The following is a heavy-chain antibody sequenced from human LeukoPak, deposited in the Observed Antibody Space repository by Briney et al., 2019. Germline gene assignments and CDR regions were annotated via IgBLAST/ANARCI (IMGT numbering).Heavy chain of an antibody. CDR1: GISFSDYG. Sequence: GGSLRLSCAASGISFSDYGMHWVRQAPGQGLEWVAVIWYDGSNKYYADSVKGRFTISRDNSKNTMYLQMNSLRAEDTAVYYCARDPSGSLDDWGQGTLVTVSS. CDR3: ARDPSGSLDD. D-gene: IGHD5-12*01. V-gene: IGHV3-33*01. CDR2: IWYDGSNK. J-gene: IGHJ4*02.